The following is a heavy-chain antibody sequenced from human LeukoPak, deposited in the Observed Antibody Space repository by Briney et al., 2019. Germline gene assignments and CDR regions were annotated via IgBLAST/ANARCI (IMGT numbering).Heavy chain of an antibody. J-gene: IGHJ4*02. Sequence: GGSLRLSCVASGFTFSSYTMNWVRQTPGKGLEWVSSISGSSYYIYYADSVRGRFTISRDNAENSVYLQMNSLRAEDTAVYYCARLSSSWSRPGFDYWGQGTLVTVSS. CDR2: ISGSSYYI. CDR3: ARLSSSWSRPGFDY. D-gene: IGHD6-13*01. V-gene: IGHV3-21*01. CDR1: GFTFSSYT.